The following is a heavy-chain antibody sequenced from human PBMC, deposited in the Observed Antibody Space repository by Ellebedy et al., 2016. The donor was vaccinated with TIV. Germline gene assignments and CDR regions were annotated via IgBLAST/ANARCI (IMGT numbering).Heavy chain of an antibody. CDR2: INPNSGGT. V-gene: IGHV1-2*02. CDR1: GYTFTGYY. J-gene: IGHJ4*02. Sequence: ASVKVSXXASGYTFTGYYMHWVRQAPGQGLEWMGWINPNSGGTNYAQKFQGRVTMTRDTSISTAYMELSRLRSDDTAVYYCARGLSSGWYVKFPPDYWGQGTLVTVSS. D-gene: IGHD6-19*01. CDR3: ARGLSSGWYVKFPPDY.